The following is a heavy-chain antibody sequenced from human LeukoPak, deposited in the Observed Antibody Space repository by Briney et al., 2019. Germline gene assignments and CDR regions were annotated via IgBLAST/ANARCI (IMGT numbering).Heavy chain of an antibody. V-gene: IGHV4-4*07. Sequence: PSETLSLTCTVSGGSISSYYWSWIRQPAGKGLEWIGRIYTSGSTNHNPSLKSRVTMSVDTSKNQFSLKLSSVTAADTAVYYCARGFVDTAMGDAFDIWGQGTMVTVSS. CDR2: IYTSGST. CDR1: GGSISSYY. J-gene: IGHJ3*02. D-gene: IGHD5-18*01. CDR3: ARGFVDTAMGDAFDI.